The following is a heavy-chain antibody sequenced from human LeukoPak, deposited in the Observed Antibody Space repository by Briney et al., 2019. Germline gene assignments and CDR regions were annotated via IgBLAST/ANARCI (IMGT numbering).Heavy chain of an antibody. Sequence: SETLSLTCAVYGGSFSGYYWSWIRQPPGKGLEWIGEINHSGSTNYNPSLKSRVTISVDTSKNQFSLKLSSVTAADTAVYYCARGRRRRLDPWGRGTLLTASS. CDR2: INHSGST. CDR1: GGSFSGYY. J-gene: IGHJ2*01. CDR3: ARGRRRRLDP. V-gene: IGHV4-34*01.